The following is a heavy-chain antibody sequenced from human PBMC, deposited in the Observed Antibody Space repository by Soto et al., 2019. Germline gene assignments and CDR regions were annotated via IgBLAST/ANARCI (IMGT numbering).Heavy chain of an antibody. V-gene: IGHV4-61*01. J-gene: IGHJ4*02. CDR3: ARADTALDD. CDR2: FYYTGST. CDR1: GGSVNSGSYY. Sequence: VQLQESGPGLLKPSEPLSLTCTVSGGSVNSGSYYWNCIRQPPGQGPEWIGYFYYTGSTTYNPSLKSRVTISADTSKNQFSLKLISGTAADTAFYFSARADTALDDWGQGTLVSVSS. D-gene: IGHD5-18*01.